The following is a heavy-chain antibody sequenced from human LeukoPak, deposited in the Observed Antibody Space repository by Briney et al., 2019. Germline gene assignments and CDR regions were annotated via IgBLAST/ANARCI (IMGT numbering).Heavy chain of an antibody. J-gene: IGHJ6*02. CDR2: ISWNSGSI. CDR1: GFPFHDYA. Sequence: PGRSLRLSFAASGFPFHDYAMHWVRPAPGKGLGWVSGISWNSGSIGYADSVKGRFTISRDNAKNSLYLQMNSLRAEDTALYYCAKDRVAARDGMDVWGQGTTVTVSS. CDR3: AKDRVAARDGMDV. D-gene: IGHD6-6*01. V-gene: IGHV3-9*01.